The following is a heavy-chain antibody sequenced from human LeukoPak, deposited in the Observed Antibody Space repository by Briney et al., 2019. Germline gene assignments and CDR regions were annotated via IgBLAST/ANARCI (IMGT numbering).Heavy chain of an antibody. CDR1: GYTFTSYG. D-gene: IGHD2-2*01. CDR2: ISAYNGNT. V-gene: IGHV1-18*01. Sequence: ASVKVSCKASGYTFTSYGISWVRQAPGQGLEWMGWISAYNGNTNYAQKFQGRVTITADESTSTAYMELSSLRSEDTAVYYCTIGYCSSTSCYPLVDVWGQGTTVTVSS. CDR3: TIGYCSSTSCYPLVDV. J-gene: IGHJ6*02.